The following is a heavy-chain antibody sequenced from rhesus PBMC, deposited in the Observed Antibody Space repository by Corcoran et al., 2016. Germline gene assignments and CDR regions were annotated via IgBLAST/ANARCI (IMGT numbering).Heavy chain of an antibody. D-gene: IGHD2-15*01. CDR2: INPSNGNT. V-gene: IGHV1-200*01. J-gene: IGHJ4*01. Sequence: QVQLVQSGAEVKKPGTSVKLSCKASGYTFTSYYINWVRQATGQVLEWMGWINPSNGNTGYAHKVQGRGTMTRDTSTSTAYMELNSLRSEDTAVYYCARGCSSTYCSSRVPFDYWGQGVLVTVSS. CDR1: GYTFTSYY. CDR3: ARGCSSTYCSSRVPFDY.